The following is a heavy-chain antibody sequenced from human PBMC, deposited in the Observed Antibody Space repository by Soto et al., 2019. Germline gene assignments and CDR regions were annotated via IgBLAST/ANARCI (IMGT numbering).Heavy chain of an antibody. V-gene: IGHV4-59*01. CDR1: GSSISSYH. D-gene: IGHD2-8*01. CDR3: ARQMGYCTNISCQAGPLYYYMDV. CDR2: IYNSGSP. J-gene: IGHJ6*03. Sequence: QVQLQESGPGLVKPSETLSLSCTVSGSSISSYHWSWIRQPPGKGLECIGLIYNSGSPNYNSSLNSRVTISLDTSKNQSTLKLTAVTTADTAVYYCARQMGYCTNISCQAGPLYYYMDVWGKGTTVTVSS.